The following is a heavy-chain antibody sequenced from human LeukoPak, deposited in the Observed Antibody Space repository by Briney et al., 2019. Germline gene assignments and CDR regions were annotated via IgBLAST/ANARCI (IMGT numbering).Heavy chain of an antibody. CDR3: VKDAVTMVRGYYFDY. CDR1: GFTFSSYA. Sequence: GGSLRLPCSASGFTFSSYAMHWVRQAPGKGLEYVSAISSNGGSTYYADSVKGRFTISRDNSKNTLYLQMSSLRAEDTAVYYCVKDAVTMVRGYYFDYWGQGTLVTVSS. CDR2: ISSNGGST. D-gene: IGHD3-10*01. J-gene: IGHJ4*02. V-gene: IGHV3-64D*06.